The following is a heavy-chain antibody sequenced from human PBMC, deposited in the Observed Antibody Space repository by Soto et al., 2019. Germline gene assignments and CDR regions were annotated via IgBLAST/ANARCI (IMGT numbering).Heavy chain of an antibody. V-gene: IGHV3-30*18. CDR2: ISYDGSNK. CDR1: GFTFSSYG. D-gene: IGHD3-10*01. J-gene: IGHJ6*02. Sequence: GGSLRLSCAASGFTFSSYGMHWVRQAPGKGLEWVAVISYDGSNKYYADSVKGRFTISRDNSKNTLYLQMNSLRAEDTAVYYCAKGRVTMVRGVISRAPYYYYGMDVWGQGTTVTVSS. CDR3: AKGRVTMVRGVISRAPYYYYGMDV.